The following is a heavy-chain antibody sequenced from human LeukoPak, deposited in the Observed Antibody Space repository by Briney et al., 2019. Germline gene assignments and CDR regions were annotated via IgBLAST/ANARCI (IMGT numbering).Heavy chain of an antibody. V-gene: IGHV4-4*02. CDR3: ARGRITMIRGVTIRKGPPEDYFYMDV. CDR2: MYFSGST. J-gene: IGHJ6*03. D-gene: IGHD3-10*01. CDR1: GGSISSSNW. Sequence: SETLSLTCAVSGGSISSSNWWSWIRQPPGKGLEWIGRMYFSGSTYRNPSLKSRVTISVDTSKNQFSLKLRSVTAADTAVYYCARGRITMIRGVTIRKGPPEDYFYMDVWGKGTTVTVSS.